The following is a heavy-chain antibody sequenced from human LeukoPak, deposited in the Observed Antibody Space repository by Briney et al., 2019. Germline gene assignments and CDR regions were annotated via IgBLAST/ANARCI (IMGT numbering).Heavy chain of an antibody. CDR3: AKPLEKYTYGGNFDC. D-gene: IGHD4-23*01. Sequence: GGSLRLSCEASGFTFSSYAMSWVRRAPGKGLAWVSVISSSADSTYYADSVKGRFTISRDNSKNTLYLQMNNLRAEDTAVYYCAKPLEKYTYGGNFDCWGQGVLVTVSS. V-gene: IGHV3-23*01. CDR2: ISSSADST. CDR1: GFTFSSYA. J-gene: IGHJ4*02.